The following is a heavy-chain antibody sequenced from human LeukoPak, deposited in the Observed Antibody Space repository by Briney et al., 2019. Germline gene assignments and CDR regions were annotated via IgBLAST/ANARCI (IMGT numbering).Heavy chain of an antibody. Sequence: GGFLRLSCAASGFTFSTYAMNWVRQAPGRGLECVSTISGSGGTTYYADSVKGRFTISRDNSKSTLYLQMNSLRAEDTAVYYCAKDWGYWGQGTLVTVSS. D-gene: IGHD7-27*01. CDR3: AKDWGY. J-gene: IGHJ4*02. CDR2: ISGSGGTT. V-gene: IGHV3-23*01. CDR1: GFTFSTYA.